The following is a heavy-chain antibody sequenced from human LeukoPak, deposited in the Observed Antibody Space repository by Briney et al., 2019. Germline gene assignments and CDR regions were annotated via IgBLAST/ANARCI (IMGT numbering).Heavy chain of an antibody. V-gene: IGHV3-15*01. CDR3: AKLRRERVGGRGNFYDY. D-gene: IGHD1-26*01. J-gene: IGHJ4*02. CDR1: GFTFSNAW. Sequence: GGSLRLSCAASGFTFSNAWMSWVRQAPGKGLEWVGRIKSKTDGGTTDYAAPVKGRFTISRDNSKNTLYLQMNSLRAEDTAVYYCAKLRRERVGGRGNFYDYWGQGTLVTVSS. CDR2: IKSKTDGGTT.